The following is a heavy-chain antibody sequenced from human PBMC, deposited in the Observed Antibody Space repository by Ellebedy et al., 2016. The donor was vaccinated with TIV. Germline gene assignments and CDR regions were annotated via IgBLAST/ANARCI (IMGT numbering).Heavy chain of an antibody. J-gene: IGHJ1*01. V-gene: IGHV1-69*06. CDR2: IIPMFGTA. CDR1: GGTFSTYA. Sequence: AASVKVSCKASGGTFSTYALSWVRQAPGQGLEWMGGIIPMFGTANYAQKVQGRVSITADNSTTTVYMEVSSLRSEDTAVYYCAREGREYNTPSQYFQNWGQGTVVTVSS. D-gene: IGHD5-24*01. CDR3: AREGREYNTPSQYFQN.